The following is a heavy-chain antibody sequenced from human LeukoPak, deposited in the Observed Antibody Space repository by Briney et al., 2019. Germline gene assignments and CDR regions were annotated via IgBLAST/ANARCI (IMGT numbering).Heavy chain of an antibody. D-gene: IGHD6-13*01. CDR1: GFTFSSYA. CDR3: AKGLAAAGTSPPRYRFDY. V-gene: IGHV3-23*01. J-gene: IGHJ4*02. CDR2: ISGSGGST. Sequence: GGSLRLSCAASGFTFSSYAMSWVRQAPGKGLEWVSAISGSGGSTYYADSVKGRFTISRDNSKNTLYLQMNSLRAEDTAVYYCAKGLAAAGTSPPRYRFDYWGQGTLVTVSS.